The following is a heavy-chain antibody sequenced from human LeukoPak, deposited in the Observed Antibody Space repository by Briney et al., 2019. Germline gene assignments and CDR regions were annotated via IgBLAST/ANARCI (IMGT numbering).Heavy chain of an antibody. J-gene: IGHJ5*02. D-gene: IGHD3-10*01. CDR2: ICYSGST. CDR3: ARQWFGELPGPWFDP. CDR1: GGSISSYY. V-gene: IGHV4-59*08. Sequence: PSETLSLTCTVSGGSISSYYWSWIRQPPGKGLEWIGYICYSGSTNYNPSLKSRVTISVDTSKNQFSLKLSSVTAADTAVYYCARQWFGELPGPWFDPWGQGTLVTVSS.